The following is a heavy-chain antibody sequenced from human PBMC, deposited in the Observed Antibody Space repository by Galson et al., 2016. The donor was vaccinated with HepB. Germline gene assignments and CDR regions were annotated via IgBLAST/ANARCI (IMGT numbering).Heavy chain of an antibody. CDR3: ARFVRRSSVNDDY. D-gene: IGHD5/OR15-5a*01. J-gene: IGHJ4*02. CDR1: GFTFSSHW. V-gene: IGHV3-7*01. Sequence: SLRLSCAVSGFTFSSHWMSWVRQAPGKGLEWVANIKDDGSEKHYVDSVKGRFTISRDNAKNSLYLQMNSLRAEDTAVYYCARFVRRSSVNDDYWGQGTLVTVSS. CDR2: IKDDGSEK.